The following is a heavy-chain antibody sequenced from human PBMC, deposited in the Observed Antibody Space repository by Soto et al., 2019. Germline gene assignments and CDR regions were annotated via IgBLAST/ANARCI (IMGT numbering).Heavy chain of an antibody. CDR2: VYYSGDA. CDR3: TSYGDGRMTRRPSKYSGMDV. Sequence: PSETLSLPCTVSGGSISGYSWSWIRQPPGKELEWIGNVYYSGDAKYNPSVKRRVSISVDTSKTQFSLNLSSVTAADTAVYYCTSYGDGRMTRRPSKYSGMDVWAPVITVTVS. J-gene: IGHJ6*01. D-gene: IGHD4-17*01. V-gene: IGHV4-59*01. CDR1: GGSISGYS.